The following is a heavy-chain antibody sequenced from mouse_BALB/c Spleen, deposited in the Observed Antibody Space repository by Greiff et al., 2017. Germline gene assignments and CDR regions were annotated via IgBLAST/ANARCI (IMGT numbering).Heavy chain of an antibody. V-gene: IGHV5-17*02. CDR3: ARQDYRVYFDY. J-gene: IGHJ2*01. Sequence: EVQGVESGGGLVQPGGSRKLSCAASGFTFSSFGMHWVRQAPEKGLEWVAYISSGSSTIYYADTVKGRFTISRDNPKNTLFLQMTSLRSEDTAMYYCARQDYRVYFDYWGQGTTLTVSS. CDR1: GFTFSSFG. CDR2: ISSGSSTI. D-gene: IGHD2-4*01.